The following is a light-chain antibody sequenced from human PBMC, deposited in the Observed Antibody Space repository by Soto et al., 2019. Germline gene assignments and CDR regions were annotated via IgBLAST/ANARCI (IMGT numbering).Light chain of an antibody. V-gene: IGKV1-39*01. CDR2: AAS. Sequence: DIQMTQSPSSLSAFVGDRVTITCRASLTISSYLNWYQQKSGKAPKLLISAASGLESGVPPRFSGSGSGTDFTLTITSLQPEDFATYYCQQSHSIPWTFGQGTKVEIK. CDR1: LTISSY. J-gene: IGKJ1*01. CDR3: QQSHSIPWT.